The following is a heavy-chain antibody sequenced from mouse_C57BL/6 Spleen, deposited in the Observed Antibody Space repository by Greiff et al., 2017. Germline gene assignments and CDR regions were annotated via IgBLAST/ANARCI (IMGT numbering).Heavy chain of an antibody. Sequence: EVQRVESGGGLVKPGGSLKLSCAASGFTFSDYGMHWVRQAPEKGLEWVAYISSGSSTIYYADTVKGRFTISRDNAKNTLFLQMTSLRSEDTAMYYCASIYDGYPYYFDYWGQGTTLTVSS. CDR1: GFTFSDYG. V-gene: IGHV5-17*01. CDR3: ASIYDGYPYYFDY. J-gene: IGHJ2*01. CDR2: ISSGSSTI. D-gene: IGHD2-3*01.